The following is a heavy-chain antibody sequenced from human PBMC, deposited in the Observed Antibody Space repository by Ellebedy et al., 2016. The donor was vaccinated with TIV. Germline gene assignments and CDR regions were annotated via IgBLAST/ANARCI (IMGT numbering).Heavy chain of an antibody. V-gene: IGHV1-69*04. CDR3: ARLPCGSTSCGGAAFDF. CDR1: GGTFRSYV. D-gene: IGHD2-2*01. J-gene: IGHJ3*01. Sequence: SVKVSXXASGGTFRSYVFSWVRQAPGQGLEWMGRIIPILGTPNYAQKLQGRVTMTTDTSTSTAYMELRSLRSDDTAVYYCARLPCGSTSCGGAAFDFWGQGTMVTVSS. CDR2: IIPILGTP.